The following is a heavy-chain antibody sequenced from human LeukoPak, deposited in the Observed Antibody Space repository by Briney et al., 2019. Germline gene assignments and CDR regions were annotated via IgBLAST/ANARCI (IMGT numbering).Heavy chain of an antibody. V-gene: IGHV3-48*01. CDR2: ISSSSSTI. Sequence: GGSLRLSCAASGFTFSSYSMNWVRQAPGKGLEWVSYISSSSSTIYYADSAKGRFTISRDNAKNSLYLQMNSLRAEDTAVYYCARENDQGFDYWGQGTQVTVSS. CDR3: ARENDQGFDY. D-gene: IGHD3-16*01. J-gene: IGHJ4*02. CDR1: GFTFSSYS.